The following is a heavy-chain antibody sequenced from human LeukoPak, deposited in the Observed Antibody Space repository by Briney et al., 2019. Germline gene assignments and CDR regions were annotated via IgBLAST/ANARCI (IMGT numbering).Heavy chain of an antibody. CDR3: ARDIGRNYYDSSGYYRHQH. Sequence: QPGGSLRLSCAASGFTFSSYAMSWVRQAPGKGLEWVSAISGSGGSTYYADSVKGRFTISRDNSKNTLYLQMNSLRAEDTAVYYCARDIGRNYYDSSGYYRHQHWGQGTLVTVSS. J-gene: IGHJ1*01. V-gene: IGHV3-23*01. D-gene: IGHD3-22*01. CDR1: GFTFSSYA. CDR2: ISGSGGST.